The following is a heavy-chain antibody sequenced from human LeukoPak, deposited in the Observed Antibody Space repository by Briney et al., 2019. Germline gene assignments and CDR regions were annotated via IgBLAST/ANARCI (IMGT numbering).Heavy chain of an antibody. CDR2: ISDSGGST. Sequence: GVSLRLSCTVSGFIFSSSPMSWARQAPGKGLEWVSGISDSGGSTYYADSVKGRFTISRDNSKNTLYLQMNNLRAEDTAVYYCAKDEYSSPAHYWGQGTLVTVSS. CDR1: GFIFSSSP. CDR3: AKDEYSSPAHY. V-gene: IGHV3-23*01. J-gene: IGHJ4*02. D-gene: IGHD6-6*01.